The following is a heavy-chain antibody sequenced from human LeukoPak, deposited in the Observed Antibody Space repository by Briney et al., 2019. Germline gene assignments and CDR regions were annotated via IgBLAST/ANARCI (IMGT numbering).Heavy chain of an antibody. CDR3: ARGQCGGDCYSTNWFDP. CDR2: TNHSGST. Sequence: PSETLSLTCAVYGGSFSGYYWSWIRQPPGKGLEWIGETNHSGSTNYNPSLKSRVTISVDTSKNQFSLKLSSVTAADTAVYYCARGQCGGDCYSTNWFDPWGQGTLVTVSS. D-gene: IGHD2-21*02. V-gene: IGHV4-34*01. J-gene: IGHJ5*02. CDR1: GGSFSGYY.